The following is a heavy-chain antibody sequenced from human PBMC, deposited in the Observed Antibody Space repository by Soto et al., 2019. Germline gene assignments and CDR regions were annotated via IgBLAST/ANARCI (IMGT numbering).Heavy chain of an antibody. J-gene: IGHJ2*01. D-gene: IGHD5-12*01. V-gene: IGHV3-13*01. CDR3: ARAARWLQSRYFDL. Sequence: EVQLVESGGGLVQPGESLRLSCAASGFTFSNYDMHWVRQTTGKGLEWVSAIDIAGATYYPDSVKGRFTISREKAKNSLYLQMNSPRADDTAVYYCARAARWLQSRYFDLWGRGTLVTVSS. CDR2: IDIAGAT. CDR1: GFTFSNYD.